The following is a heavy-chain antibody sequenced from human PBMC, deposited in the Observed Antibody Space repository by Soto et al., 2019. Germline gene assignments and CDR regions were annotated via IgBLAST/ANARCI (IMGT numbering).Heavy chain of an antibody. D-gene: IGHD3-10*01. CDR1: GDSISSMNW. CDR3: ARHNYGSGSTYFDY. Sequence: SETLSLTCAVSGDSISSMNWWSWVRQPPGKGLEWIGEIHHSGSTNYNPSLKSRVTISVEKSKNQFSLKLSSVTAADTAVYYCARHNYGSGSTYFDYWGQGTLVTVSS. CDR2: IHHSGST. J-gene: IGHJ4*02. V-gene: IGHV4-4*02.